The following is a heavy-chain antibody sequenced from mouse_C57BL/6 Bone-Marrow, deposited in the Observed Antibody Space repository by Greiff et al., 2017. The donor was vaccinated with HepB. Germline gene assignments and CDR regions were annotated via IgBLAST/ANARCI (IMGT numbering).Heavy chain of an antibody. V-gene: IGHV1-81*01. CDR3: AERKRALFAY. J-gene: IGHJ3*01. D-gene: IGHD3-3*01. CDR1: GYTFTSYG. CDR2: IYPRSGNT. Sequence: QVHVKQSGAELARPGASVKLSCKASGYTFTSYGISWVKQRTGQGLEWIGEIYPRSGNTYYNEKFKGKATLTADKSSSTAYMELRSLTSEDSAVYFCAERKRALFAYWGQGTLVTVSA.